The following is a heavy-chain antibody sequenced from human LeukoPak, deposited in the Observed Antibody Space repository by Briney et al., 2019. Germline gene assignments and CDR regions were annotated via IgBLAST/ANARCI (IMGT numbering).Heavy chain of an antibody. Sequence: GGSLRLSCAASVFTFSSYAMHWVRQAPGKGLEWVAVIAYDGSIKYSAESVTGRFTISRDNSKNTLYLQMNSLRCENTAVYYCASHRCYFDYWGQGTLVTVSS. D-gene: IGHD1-14*01. CDR2: IAYDGSIK. J-gene: IGHJ4*02. CDR3: ASHRCYFDY. CDR1: VFTFSSYA. V-gene: IGHV3-30*04.